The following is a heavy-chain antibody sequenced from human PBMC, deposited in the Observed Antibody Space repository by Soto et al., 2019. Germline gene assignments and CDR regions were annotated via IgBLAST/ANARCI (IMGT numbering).Heavy chain of an antibody. D-gene: IGHD4-17*01. V-gene: IGHV3-30*18. CDR3: AKDQHDYGDYGSFDY. CDR2: ISYDGSNK. Sequence: QVQLVESGGGVVQPGRSLRLSCAASGFTFSSYGMHWVRQAPGKGLEWVAVISYDGSNKYYADSVKGRFTISRDNSKNTLYLQMNSLRAEDTAVYYCAKDQHDYGDYGSFDYWGQGTLVTVSS. J-gene: IGHJ4*02. CDR1: GFTFSSYG.